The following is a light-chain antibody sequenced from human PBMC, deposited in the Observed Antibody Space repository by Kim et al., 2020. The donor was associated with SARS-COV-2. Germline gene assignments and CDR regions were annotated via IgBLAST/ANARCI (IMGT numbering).Light chain of an antibody. Sequence: QAGLTQPPSVSKGLGQTATLTCTGNNNNVGNQGAAWLQQHQGHPPKLLSYRNNNRPSGISERFSASRSGDTASLTITGLQPEDETDYYCSAWDSSLNVWVFGAGTQLTVL. V-gene: IGLV10-54*04. J-gene: IGLJ3*02. CDR1: NNNVGNQG. CDR2: RNN. CDR3: SAWDSSLNVWV.